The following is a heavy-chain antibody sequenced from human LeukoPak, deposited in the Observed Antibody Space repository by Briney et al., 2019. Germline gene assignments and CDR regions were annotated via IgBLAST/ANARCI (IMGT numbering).Heavy chain of an antibody. Sequence: SVKVSCKASGYTFTSYDISWVRQAPGQGLEWMGGIIPIFGTANYAQKFQGRVTITADESTSTAYMELSSLRSEDTAVYYCARGEGFNWFDPWGQGTLVTVSS. J-gene: IGHJ5*02. CDR1: GYTFTSYD. D-gene: IGHD1-26*01. V-gene: IGHV1-69*13. CDR2: IIPIFGTA. CDR3: ARGEGFNWFDP.